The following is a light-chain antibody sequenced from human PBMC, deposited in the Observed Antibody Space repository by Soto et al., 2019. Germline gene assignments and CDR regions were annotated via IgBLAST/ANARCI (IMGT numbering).Light chain of an antibody. CDR1: SWHSSNA. V-gene: IGLV4-69*01. J-gene: IGLJ3*02. CDR3: QTWGTGIQGV. CDR2: LKSDGSH. Sequence: QLVLTQSPSASASLGASVKLTCTLSSWHSSNAIAWHQQRPQKGPRYLMKLKSDGSHTKGDGIPDRFSGSSSGTERHLTISSLQSEDEADYYCQTWGTGIQGVFGGGTKLTVL.